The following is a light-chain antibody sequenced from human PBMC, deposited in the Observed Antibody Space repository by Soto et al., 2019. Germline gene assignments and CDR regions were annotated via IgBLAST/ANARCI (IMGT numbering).Light chain of an antibody. V-gene: IGKV1-9*01. CDR3: QLPNGYRPLS. Sequence: DIQLTQSPAFLSASVGDSVTITCRASQAIPSYIAWYQQKPGKTPKLLIYAVSTLQSGVPSRFSGRGFGTEFTPTISCLQPEDFATYSFQLPNGYRPLSFGPGTKVDVK. CDR1: QAIPSY. J-gene: IGKJ3*01. CDR2: AVS.